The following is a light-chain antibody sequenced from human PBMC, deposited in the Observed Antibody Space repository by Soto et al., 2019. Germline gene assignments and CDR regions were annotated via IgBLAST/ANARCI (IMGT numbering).Light chain of an antibody. CDR3: QHRGEWPPGAT. CDR2: DAS. J-gene: IGKJ5*01. V-gene: IGKV3-11*01. CDR1: QSIRNS. Sequence: EIVLTHSPATLSLSPCERATLSSSPSQSIRNSLAWYQQKPGQAPRLLIYDASNRATGIPARFGGRGSGTDFTLTISSLEPEDFAVYYCQHRGEWPPGATFGQGTRLEIK.